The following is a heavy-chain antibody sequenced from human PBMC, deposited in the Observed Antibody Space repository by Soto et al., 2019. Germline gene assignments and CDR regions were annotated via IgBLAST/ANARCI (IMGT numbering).Heavy chain of an antibody. D-gene: IGHD7-27*01. J-gene: IGHJ4*02. CDR1: GGSISSYY. V-gene: IGHV4-59*08. Sequence: SDTLSLTCTVSGGSISSYYWSWIRQPPGKGLEWIGYIYYSGSTNYNPSLKSRVTISVDTSKNQFSLKLSSVTAADTAVYYCARRWGRTFDYWGQGTLVTVSS. CDR2: IYYSGST. CDR3: ARRWGRTFDY.